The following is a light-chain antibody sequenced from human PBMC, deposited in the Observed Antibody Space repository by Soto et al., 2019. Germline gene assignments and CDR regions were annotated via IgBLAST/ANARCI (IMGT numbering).Light chain of an antibody. V-gene: IGKV1D-12*01. CDR1: QGIRNW. CDR3: QQANSFPIT. J-gene: IGKJ5*01. CDR2: AAS. Sequence: DIPMTQSPSSVSASVGDRVTITCRASQGIRNWLAWYQQKPGKAPNLLIYAASSLQSGVPSRFSGSGSGTDFTLTISSLQPEDFATYYCQQANSFPITFGQGTRLELK.